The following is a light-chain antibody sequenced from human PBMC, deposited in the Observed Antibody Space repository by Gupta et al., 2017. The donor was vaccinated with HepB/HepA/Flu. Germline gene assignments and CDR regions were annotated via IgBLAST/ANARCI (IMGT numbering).Light chain of an antibody. CDR1: RSHVGGNY. V-gene: IGLV1-47*01. CDR3: AAWDDSLRTYV. J-gene: IGLJ1*01. Sequence: QSVLTQPPSPSGTPGQRITISCSGSRSHVGGNYVCWYQQLPGTAPNLLIYRNNQRASGVPNRFSGSKSGTSASLAISGLRSEDEADYYCAAWDDSLRTYVFGTGTKVTVL. CDR2: RNN.